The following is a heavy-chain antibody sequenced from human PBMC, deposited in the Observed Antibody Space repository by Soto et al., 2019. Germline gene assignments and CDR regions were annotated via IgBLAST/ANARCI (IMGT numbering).Heavy chain of an antibody. D-gene: IGHD2-2*01. Sequence: QVQLVQSGAEVKKPGSSVKVSCKASGGTFSTSGINWVRQAPGQGLEWMGGIIPIFGTANYAQKFQGRVTITADDSTSTAYMELSSLQSEDTAVYFCARERRGSYCSSTRCFLDYWGQGTLVTVSS. V-gene: IGHV1-69*01. CDR2: IIPIFGTA. J-gene: IGHJ4*02. CDR3: ARERRGSYCSSTRCFLDY. CDR1: GGTFSTSG.